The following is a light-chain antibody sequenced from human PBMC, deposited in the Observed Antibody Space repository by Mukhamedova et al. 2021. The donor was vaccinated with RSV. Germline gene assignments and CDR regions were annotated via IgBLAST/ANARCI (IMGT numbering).Light chain of an antibody. Sequence: GERATLSCRASQSVSSSYLAWYQQNPGQAPRLLIYGASSRATGIPDRFSGSGSGTDFTLTISRLEPEDFAVYYCQQYGSSPRTFG. V-gene: IGKV3-20*01. CDR3: QQYGSSPRT. CDR1: QSVSSSY. CDR2: GAS. J-gene: IGKJ1*01.